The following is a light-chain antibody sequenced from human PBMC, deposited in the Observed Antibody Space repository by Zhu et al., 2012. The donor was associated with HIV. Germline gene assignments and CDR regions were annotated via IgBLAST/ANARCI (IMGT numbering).Light chain of an antibody. J-gene: IGKJ2*01. CDR2: DAS. CDR1: QAIRSD. Sequence: ITCRASQAIRSDLAWYQQRPGKAPNLLIYDASRLESGVPSRFSGSGSGTQFTLTISSLQPEDFATYYCLQDNSFPRTFGQGTKLEIK. V-gene: IGKV1-6*01. CDR3: LQDNSFPRT.